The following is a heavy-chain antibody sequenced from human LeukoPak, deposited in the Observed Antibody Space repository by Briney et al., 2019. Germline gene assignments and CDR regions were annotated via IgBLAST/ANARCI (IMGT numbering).Heavy chain of an antibody. CDR3: AREAWAGTLSGWFDP. Sequence: SQTLSLTCTVSGGSISRGAYCWSWIRQVPGKGLEWIAHIFSSGSTSYNPSLRSRVTVSFDSSKNQFFLNLSSVTAADTAVYYCAREAWAGTLSGWFDPWGQGTLVTVSS. J-gene: IGHJ5*02. D-gene: IGHD1-7*01. V-gene: IGHV4-31*03. CDR2: IFSSGST. CDR1: GGSISRGAYC.